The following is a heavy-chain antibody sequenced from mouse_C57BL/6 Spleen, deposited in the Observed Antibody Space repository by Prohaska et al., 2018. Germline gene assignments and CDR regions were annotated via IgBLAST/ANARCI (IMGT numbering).Heavy chain of an antibody. CDR2: INPNNGGT. J-gene: IGHJ4*01. V-gene: IGHV1-26*01. CDR3: ARAITTVVATPYAMDY. D-gene: IGHD1-1*01. Sequence: HGKRLEWIGDINPNNGGTSYNQKFKGKATLTVDKSSSTAYMELRSLTSEDFAVYYCARAITTVVATPYAMDYWGQGTSVTVSS.